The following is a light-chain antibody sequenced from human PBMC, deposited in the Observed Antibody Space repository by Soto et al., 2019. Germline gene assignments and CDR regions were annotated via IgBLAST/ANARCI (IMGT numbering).Light chain of an antibody. CDR3: QQYDSLPYT. J-gene: IGKJ2*01. V-gene: IGKV1-33*01. CDR1: QGISNY. Sequence: DIQMTQSPSSLSASVGDRVTITCQASQGISNYLNWYQQKPGKAPKLLIYDASNLETGVPSRFSGSGSGTDFTFTISSLQPEDIATYYCQQYDSLPYTFGQGTKLEIK. CDR2: DAS.